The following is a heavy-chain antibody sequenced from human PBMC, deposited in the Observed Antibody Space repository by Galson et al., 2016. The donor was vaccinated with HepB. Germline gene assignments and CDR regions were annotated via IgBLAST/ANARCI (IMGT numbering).Heavy chain of an antibody. CDR2: IGLSGTPT. D-gene: IGHD6-19*01. V-gene: IGHV3-23*01. Sequence: SLRLSCAASGFAFSSYAINWVRLTPGKGLEWISSIGLSGTPTYYADSVKGRFSISRDNSKNTLCLEMSSLRVDDSGIYYCAKPFTSGWLTSFDHWGQGTLVTVSS. J-gene: IGHJ4*02. CDR1: GFAFSSYA. CDR3: AKPFTSGWLTSFDH.